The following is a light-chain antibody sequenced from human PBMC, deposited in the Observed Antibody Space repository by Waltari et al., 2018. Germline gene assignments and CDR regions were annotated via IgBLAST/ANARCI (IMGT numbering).Light chain of an antibody. J-gene: IGLJ3*02. V-gene: IGLV2-8*01. CDR1: SSDIGGYNY. Sequence: QSALTQPPSASGSPGQSITISCTGTSSDIGGYNYVSWYQQHPGKAPKLMISEVTKRPSGVPDRLSGSKSGNTDSLTVSGLQADDEAYYYCSSYAGSKNLGVFGGGTKLTVL. CDR2: EVT. CDR3: SSYAGSKNLGV.